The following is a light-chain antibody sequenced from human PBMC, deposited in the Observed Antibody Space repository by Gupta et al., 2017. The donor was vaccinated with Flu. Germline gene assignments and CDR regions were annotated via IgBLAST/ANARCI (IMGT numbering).Light chain of an antibody. Sequence: DIQLTQSPSSLSATVGDRATITCRASQNIDESLNWYQQRPGQSPTPLIYRASTLQSGVPSRFSGSGSGTTFTLSINNLQPEDFATYHCQQTYISPFTFGQGTRLDI. CDR2: RAS. J-gene: IGKJ5*01. V-gene: IGKV1-39*01. CDR3: QQTYISPFT. CDR1: QNIDES.